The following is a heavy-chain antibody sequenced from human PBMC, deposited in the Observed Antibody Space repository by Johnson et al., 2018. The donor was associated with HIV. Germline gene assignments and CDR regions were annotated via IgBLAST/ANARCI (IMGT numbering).Heavy chain of an antibody. V-gene: IGHV3-9*01. CDR1: GFTFDDYA. Sequence: VQLVESGGGLVQPGRSLRLSCPASGFTFDDYAMHGVRLAPGKGLEWVSGISWNSGSIAYADSGKGRFTTSRDKAKNSLYLQVKSLRAEDTALYLCAKDNGQAGTSGDAFDIWGQGTKVTVSS. CDR2: ISWNSGSI. CDR3: AKDNGQAGTSGDAFDI. D-gene: IGHD2-2*01. J-gene: IGHJ3*02.